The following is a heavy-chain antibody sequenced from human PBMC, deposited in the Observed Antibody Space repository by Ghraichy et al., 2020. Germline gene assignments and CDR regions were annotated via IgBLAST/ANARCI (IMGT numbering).Heavy chain of an antibody. J-gene: IGHJ5*02. D-gene: IGHD3-10*01. CDR1: GGSISGNF. CDR2: TYYSGTT. V-gene: IGHV4-59*08. Sequence: LSCTVSGGSISGNFWSWIRQPPGKGLEWIGYTYYSGTTSYNPSLKSRVTISVDTSKRQFSLKLTSVTAADTAVYFCARQGSGGFDPWGQGTLVTVSS. CDR3: ARQGSGGFDP.